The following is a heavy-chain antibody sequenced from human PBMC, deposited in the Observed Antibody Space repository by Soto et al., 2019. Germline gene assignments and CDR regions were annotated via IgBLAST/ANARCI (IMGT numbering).Heavy chain of an antibody. Sequence: ASVNVSCKASGYTFTGYYIHWVRQAPGQGLECMGWINPNSGGTNYAQKFQGRVTMTRDTSISTAYMELNRLRSDDTAVYYCAVSNCSGGSCYSSGYYYYYYGMDVWGQGTTVTVSS. CDR3: AVSNCSGGSCYSSGYYYYYYGMDV. CDR1: GYTFTGYY. V-gene: IGHV1-2*02. J-gene: IGHJ6*02. CDR2: INPNSGGT. D-gene: IGHD2-15*01.